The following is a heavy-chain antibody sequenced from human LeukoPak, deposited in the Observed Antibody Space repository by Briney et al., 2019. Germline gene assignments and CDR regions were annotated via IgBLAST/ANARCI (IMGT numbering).Heavy chain of an antibody. CDR1: GYTFTSYD. J-gene: IGHJ3*02. D-gene: IGHD7-27*01. CDR2: MNPNMGNT. V-gene: IGHV1-8*03. CDR3: ARGVPHTLTGDYVFDI. Sequence: ASLKDSCKAPGYTFTSYDTNCVRHAPGQGLEWMGWMNPNMGNTRYAQTLRGRVTITRNTSLRTGYMGLSSPRSADTPVYYTARGVPHTLTGDYVFDIWGQGTMVTVSS.